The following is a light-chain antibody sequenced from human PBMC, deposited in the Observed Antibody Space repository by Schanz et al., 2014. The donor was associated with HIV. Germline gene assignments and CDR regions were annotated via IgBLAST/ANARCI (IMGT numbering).Light chain of an antibody. CDR1: SSNIKMNA. J-gene: IGLJ3*02. CDR2: ATY. CDR3: ATWVDSLNGWV. V-gene: IGLV1-44*01. Sequence: QSVLTQPPSASGTPGQRVTISCSGSSSNIKMNAVHWHHHLPGMGPKLLIYATYNRPSGVPDRFSGSGSDTSASLVISGLQSQDEADYYCATWVDSLNGWVFGGGTKLT.